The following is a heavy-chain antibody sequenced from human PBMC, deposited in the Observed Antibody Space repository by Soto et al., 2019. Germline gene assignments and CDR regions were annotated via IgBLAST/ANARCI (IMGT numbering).Heavy chain of an antibody. Sequence: QVKLVQSGAEVKKPGASVKVSCKASGYTFISYGISWVRQAPGQGLEWMGWISAYNGNTNYAQKLQGRVTMTTDTSTSTAYMEPMGLRSDDTSVYYSASEYYNGSGPEYWGQGTLVTFSS. J-gene: IGHJ4*02. V-gene: IGHV1-18*01. CDR3: ASEYYNGSGPEY. CDR1: GYTFISYG. D-gene: IGHD3-10*01. CDR2: ISAYNGNT.